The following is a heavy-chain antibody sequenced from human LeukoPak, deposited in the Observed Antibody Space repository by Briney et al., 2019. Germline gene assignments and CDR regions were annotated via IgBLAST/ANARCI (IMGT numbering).Heavy chain of an antibody. V-gene: IGHV4-34*01. CDR3: ARGTPSSWYRVWFDP. Sequence: SETLSLTCAVYGGSFSGYYWSWIRQPPGKGLEWIGEINHSGGTNYNPSLKGRVTISVDTSKNQFSLKLSSVTAADTAVYYCARGTPSSWYRVWFDPWGQGTLVTVSS. D-gene: IGHD6-13*01. CDR1: GGSFSGYY. CDR2: INHSGGT. J-gene: IGHJ5*02.